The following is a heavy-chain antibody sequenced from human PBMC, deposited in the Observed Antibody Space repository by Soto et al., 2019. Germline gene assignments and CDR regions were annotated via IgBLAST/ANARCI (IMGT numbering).Heavy chain of an antibody. J-gene: IGHJ6*02. CDR1: GGSISSYY. CDR2: IYYSGST. Sequence: QVQLQESGPGLVKPSETLSLTCTVSGGSISSYYWSWIRQPPGKGLEWIGYIYYSGSTNYNPSLKSRVTISVDTSKNQFSLKLSSVTAADTAVYYCARGGLHYDFWSGSYYYYGMDVWGQGTTVTVSS. D-gene: IGHD3-3*01. V-gene: IGHV4-59*01. CDR3: ARGGLHYDFWSGSYYYYGMDV.